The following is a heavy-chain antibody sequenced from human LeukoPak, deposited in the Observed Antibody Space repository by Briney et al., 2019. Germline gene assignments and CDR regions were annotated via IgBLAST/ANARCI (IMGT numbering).Heavy chain of an antibody. CDR3: AKYSGSSSWYGSTTTDY. Sequence: RPGGSLRLSCAASGFTFDDYGMSWVRQAPGKGLEWVSGINWNGGSTGYADSVKGRFTISRDNSKNTLYLQMNSLRAEDTAVYYCAKYSGSSSWYGSTTTDYWGQGTLVTVSS. CDR1: GFTFDDYG. J-gene: IGHJ4*02. D-gene: IGHD6-13*01. CDR2: INWNGGST. V-gene: IGHV3-20*04.